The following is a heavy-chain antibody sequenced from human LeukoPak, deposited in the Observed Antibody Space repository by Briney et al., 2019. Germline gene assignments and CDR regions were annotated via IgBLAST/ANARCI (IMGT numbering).Heavy chain of an antibody. CDR2: IHYSGSA. Sequence: SGTLSLTCTVSGVSISDYYWSWIRQPPGKGLEWIGYIHYSGSANYNPSLKSRVTISVDTSKNQFSLKLSSVTAADTAVYYCATHVDIGYYNYFDYWGQGTLVTVSS. CDR3: ATHVDIGYYNYFDY. CDR1: GVSISDYY. J-gene: IGHJ4*02. V-gene: IGHV4-59*08. D-gene: IGHD3-3*01.